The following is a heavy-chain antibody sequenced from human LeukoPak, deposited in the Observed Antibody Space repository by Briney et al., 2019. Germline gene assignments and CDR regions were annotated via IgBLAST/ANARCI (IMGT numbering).Heavy chain of an antibody. CDR3: HYDSSGYRYFDY. CDR2: INHSGST. J-gene: IGHJ4*02. CDR1: GGSFSGYY. D-gene: IGHD3-22*01. V-gene: IGHV4-34*01. Sequence: SETLPLTCAVYGGSFSGYYWSWIRQPPGKGLEWIGEINHSGSTNYNPSLKSRVTISVDTSKNQFSLKLSSVTAADTAVYYCHYDSSGYRYFDYWGQGTLVTVSS.